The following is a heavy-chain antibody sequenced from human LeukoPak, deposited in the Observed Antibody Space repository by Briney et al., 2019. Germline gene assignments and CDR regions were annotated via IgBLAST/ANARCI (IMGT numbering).Heavy chain of an antibody. D-gene: IGHD3-10*01. V-gene: IGHV4-31*03. J-gene: IGHJ6*02. CDR1: GGSISSGGYY. CDR2: MYYSGST. CDR3: ARDAEYYYGSGSYSSGNDV. Sequence: PSETLSLTCTVSGGSISSGGYYWSWIRQHPGKGLEWIGYMYYSGSTYYNPSLKSRVTISVDTSKNQFSLKLSSVTAADTAVYYCARDAEYYYGSGSYSSGNDVWGQGTTVTVSS.